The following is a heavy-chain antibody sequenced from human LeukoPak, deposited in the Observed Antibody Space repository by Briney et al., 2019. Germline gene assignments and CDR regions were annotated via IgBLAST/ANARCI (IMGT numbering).Heavy chain of an antibody. CDR2: IKTDGSSI. J-gene: IGHJ1*01. V-gene: IGHV3-74*01. Sequence: PGRSLRLSCVGSGFTFSNSWMHWVRHAPGKGLMWVSAIKTDGSSISYVDSVKGRFTISRDNAKNTLYLQMNSLRAEDTVIYYCVSGITATSGWGQGTLVTVSS. D-gene: IGHD1-20*01. CDR3: VSGITATSG. CDR1: GFTFSNSW.